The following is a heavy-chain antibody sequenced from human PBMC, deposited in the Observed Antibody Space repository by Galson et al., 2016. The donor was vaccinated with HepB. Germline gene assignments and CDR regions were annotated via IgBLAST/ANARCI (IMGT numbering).Heavy chain of an antibody. V-gene: IGHV3-23*01. CDR3: AKHKDRGALIGMFDY. CDR2: ISGSAGNI. J-gene: IGHJ4*02. CDR1: GFTFSSYA. Sequence: SLRLSCAASGFTFSSYAMSWVRQAPGKGLEWVAVISGSAGNIYYADSVKGRLTVSRDNSNNTLYLQLNGLRAEDTAVYYCAKHKDRGALIGMFDYWGQGTLLIVSS. D-gene: IGHD3-10*01.